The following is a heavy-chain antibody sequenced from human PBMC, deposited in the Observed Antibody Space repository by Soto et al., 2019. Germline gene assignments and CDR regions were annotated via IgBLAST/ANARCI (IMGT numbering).Heavy chain of an antibody. V-gene: IGHV1-2*02. D-gene: IGHD2-2*02. Sequence: ASVKVSCKASGYTFSGYYIHWLRQAPGQGLEWMGWINPNSGGTNYAQKFQGRVTVTRDTPTSTAYMELSRLTSDDTAVYYCARSLTEGYCTITGCYTRPLYGMDVWGQGTTVTVPS. CDR2: INPNSGGT. J-gene: IGHJ6*02. CDR3: ARSLTEGYCTITGCYTRPLYGMDV. CDR1: GYTFSGYY.